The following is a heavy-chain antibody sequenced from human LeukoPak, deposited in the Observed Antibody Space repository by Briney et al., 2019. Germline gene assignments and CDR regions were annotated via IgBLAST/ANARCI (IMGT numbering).Heavy chain of an antibody. V-gene: IGHV4-38-2*01. Sequence: PSETLSLTCGVSGYPINNAYYWVWIRQPPGKGLEWVGSLYHPDSTYYNPSLKSRVTMSVDTSRNQFSLRLSFVTAADTALYYCAIQYDSYLYYNLDLWGTGTTVTVSS. CDR3: AIQYDSYLYYNLDL. CDR2: LYHPDST. J-gene: IGHJ6*04. CDR1: GYPINNAYY. D-gene: IGHD3-3*01.